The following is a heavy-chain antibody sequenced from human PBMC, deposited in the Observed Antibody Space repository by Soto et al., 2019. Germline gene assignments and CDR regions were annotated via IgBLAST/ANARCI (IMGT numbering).Heavy chain of an antibody. J-gene: IGHJ6*02. CDR1: GGSISSYY. CDR2: IYYSGST. V-gene: IGHV4-59*08. CDR3: ASLNYYYYGMDV. D-gene: IGHD3-9*01. Sequence: SETLSLTCTVSGGSISSYYWSWIRQPPGKGLEWIGYIYYSGSTNYNPSLKSRVTISVDTSKNQFSLKLSSVTAADTAVYYCASLNYYYYGMDVWGQGTTVTVS.